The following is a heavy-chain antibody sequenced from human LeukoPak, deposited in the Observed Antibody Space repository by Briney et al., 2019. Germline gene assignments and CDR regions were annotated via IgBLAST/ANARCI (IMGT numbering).Heavy chain of an antibody. D-gene: IGHD6-6*01. V-gene: IGHV3-23*01. CDR1: GFTFSNSA. Sequence: GGSLRLSCVASGFTFSNSAMTWVRQAPGKGLEWVSSISDSGGSTYFADSVKARFTISRDNSKNTLYLQMSSLRAEDTAVYYCAKDQAAACPYYWGQGTLVTVSS. J-gene: IGHJ4*02. CDR2: ISDSGGST. CDR3: AKDQAAACPYY.